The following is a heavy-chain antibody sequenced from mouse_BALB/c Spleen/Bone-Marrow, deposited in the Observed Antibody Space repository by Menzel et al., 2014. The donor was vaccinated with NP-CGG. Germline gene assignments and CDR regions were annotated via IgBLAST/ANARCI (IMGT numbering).Heavy chain of an antibody. V-gene: IGHV14-3*02. D-gene: IGHD1-1*01. Sequence: EVKLMESGAEPVKPGASVKLSCTASGFNIKDTYMHWVKQRPEQGLEWIGRIDPANGNTKYDPKFQGKATITADTSSNTAYLQLSSLTSEDTAVYYCASYYYGSSSFAYWGQGTLVTVSA. J-gene: IGHJ3*01. CDR1: GFNIKDTY. CDR2: IDPANGNT. CDR3: ASYYYGSSSFAY.